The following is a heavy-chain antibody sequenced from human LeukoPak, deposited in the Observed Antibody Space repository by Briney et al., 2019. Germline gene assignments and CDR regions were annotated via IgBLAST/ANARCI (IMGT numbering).Heavy chain of an antibody. V-gene: IGHV4-39*07. J-gene: IGHJ2*01. Sequence: PETLSLTCTVSGGSISSSSYYWGWIRQPPGKGLEWIGSIYYSGSTYYNPSLKSRVTISVDTSKNQFSLKLSSVTAADTAVYYCARDVQFDLWGRGTLVTVSS. CDR2: IYYSGST. CDR1: GGSISSSSYY. CDR3: ARDVQFDL.